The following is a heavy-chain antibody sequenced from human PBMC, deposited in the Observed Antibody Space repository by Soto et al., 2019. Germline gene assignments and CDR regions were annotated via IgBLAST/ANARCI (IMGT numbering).Heavy chain of an antibody. V-gene: IGHV3-23*01. Sequence: PGGSLRLPCAASGFTFSNYGMSWARQAPGKGLKWVSSINSGANTYYADSVKGRFTISRDNSKNTLYLQMNSLRAEDTAVYYCAKEGYGAGIHNTGTYSAYWGQGAPVPVSS. CDR3: AKEGYGAGIHNTGTYSAY. J-gene: IGHJ4*02. CDR1: GFTFSNYG. CDR2: INSGANT. D-gene: IGHD3-10*01.